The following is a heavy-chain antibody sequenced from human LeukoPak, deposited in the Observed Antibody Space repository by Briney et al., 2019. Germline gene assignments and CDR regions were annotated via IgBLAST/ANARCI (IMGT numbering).Heavy chain of an antibody. Sequence: PSETLSLTCTVSGGSISTYYWSWIRQPAGQGLEWIGRIYTSGNSNYNPSLKSRVTMSVDTSKNQFPLKLSSVTAADTAVYYCARTSGSGPSDGFDIWCQGTMVTVSS. CDR2: IYTSGNS. V-gene: IGHV4-4*07. CDR1: GGSISTYY. CDR3: ARTSGSGPSDGFDI. J-gene: IGHJ3*02. D-gene: IGHD3-3*01.